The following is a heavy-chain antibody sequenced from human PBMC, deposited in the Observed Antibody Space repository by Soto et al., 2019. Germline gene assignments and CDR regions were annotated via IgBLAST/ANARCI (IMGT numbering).Heavy chain of an antibody. Sequence: QVQLQESGPGLVKPSQTLSLTCTVSGGSISSGNYYWSWIRQHTGQSMEWIGYISNSGITCYNPSLKSRLTISVDTAKNQFSLKLSSVTAADTAVYYCAWLPYDDYCMEGWGQVTTVTVS. J-gene: IGHJ6*02. V-gene: IGHV4-30-4*01. CDR1: GGSISSGNYY. D-gene: IGHD5-12*01. CDR3: AWLPYDDYCMEG. CDR2: ISNSGIT.